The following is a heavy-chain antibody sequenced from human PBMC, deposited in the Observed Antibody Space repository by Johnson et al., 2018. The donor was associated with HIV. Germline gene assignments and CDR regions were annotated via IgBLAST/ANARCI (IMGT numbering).Heavy chain of an antibody. Sequence: QVQLVESGGGLVKPGGSLRLSCAASGFTFSSYAMHWVRQAPGKGLEWVAVISYDGSNKYYADSVKGRFTISRDNSKNSLYLQMHSLRAEDTAVYYCVCLRAWTFDIWGQGTMVTVSS. CDR1: GFTFSSYA. CDR3: VCLRAWTFDI. CDR2: ISYDGSNK. V-gene: IGHV3-30*04. D-gene: IGHD3-10*01. J-gene: IGHJ3*02.